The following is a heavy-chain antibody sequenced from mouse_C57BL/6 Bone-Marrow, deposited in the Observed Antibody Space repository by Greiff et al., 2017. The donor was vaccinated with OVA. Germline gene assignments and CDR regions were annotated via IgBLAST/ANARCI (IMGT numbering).Heavy chain of an antibody. CDR3: ARRGSSYRYFDV. J-gene: IGHJ1*03. CDR1: GYTFTSYW. CDR2: IYPGSGST. D-gene: IGHD1-1*01. Sequence: QVQLKQPGAELVKPGASVKMSCKASGYTFTSYWITWVKQRPGQGLEWIGDIYPGSGSTNYNEKFKSKATLTVDTSSSTAYMQLSSLTSEDSAVYYCARRGSSYRYFDVWGTGTTVTVSS. V-gene: IGHV1-55*01.